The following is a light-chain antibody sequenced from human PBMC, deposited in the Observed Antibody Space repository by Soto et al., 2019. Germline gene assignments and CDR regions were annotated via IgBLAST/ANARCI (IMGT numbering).Light chain of an antibody. CDR2: AAS. V-gene: IGKV1-8*01. Sequence: AIRMTQSPSSFSASTGDRVTITCRASQGISSYLAWYQQKPGKAPKLLIYAASTLQSGVPSRCSGSGSGTDFTLTISCLQSEDLATYYCQQYYSYQFTFGPGTKVDIK. J-gene: IGKJ3*01. CDR3: QQYYSYQFT. CDR1: QGISSY.